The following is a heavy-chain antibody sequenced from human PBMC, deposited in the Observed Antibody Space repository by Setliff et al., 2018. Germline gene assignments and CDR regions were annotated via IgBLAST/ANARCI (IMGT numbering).Heavy chain of an antibody. J-gene: IGHJ6*02. CDR3: ARVVYYASGSSLSYGMDV. Sequence: SVKVSCKASGATLSGDVFSWVRQAPGHGLEWMGRFIPVSGKANYAPRFQGRLTITVDTSTGTSYMELRSLRSDDTAMFYCARVVYYASGSSLSYGMDVWGQGTAVTVSS. CDR2: FIPVSGKA. V-gene: IGHV1-69*04. CDR1: GATLSGDV. D-gene: IGHD3-10*01.